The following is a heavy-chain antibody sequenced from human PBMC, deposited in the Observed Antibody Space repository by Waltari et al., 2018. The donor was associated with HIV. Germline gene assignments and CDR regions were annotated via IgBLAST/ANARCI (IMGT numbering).Heavy chain of an antibody. Sequence: QAQLVQSGAEVRKPGASVKVSCTASGYNLASFDINWVRRATGKGLEWMGWMSINSGNAGYGQRFKGRLTLTRDTSIDMAYMELNSLTPQDTAVYYCVTSRPGAVFGDFWGQGTPVTVSS. D-gene: IGHD3-3*01. CDR1: GYNLASFD. J-gene: IGHJ4*02. CDR3: VTSRPGAVFGDF. V-gene: IGHV1-8*01. CDR2: MSINSGNA.